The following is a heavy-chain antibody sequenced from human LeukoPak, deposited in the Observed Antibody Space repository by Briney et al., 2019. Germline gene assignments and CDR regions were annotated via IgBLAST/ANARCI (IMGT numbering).Heavy chain of an antibody. V-gene: IGHV4-59*01. Sequence: SETLSLTCTVSGGSISGYYWSWIRQPPGKALEWVGYISYRGSTKYNLSLKSRVTISVDTSKSQFSLKLSSVIAADTAVYYCARGFEGVAGWFDPWGQGTLVTVSS. CDR1: GGSISGYY. CDR2: ISYRGST. D-gene: IGHD3-16*01. J-gene: IGHJ5*02. CDR3: ARGFEGVAGWFDP.